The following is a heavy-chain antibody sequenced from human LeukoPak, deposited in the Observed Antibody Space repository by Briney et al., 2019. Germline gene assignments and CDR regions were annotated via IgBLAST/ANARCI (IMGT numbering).Heavy chain of an antibody. Sequence: GGSLRLSCSASGFTFSSYAMHWVRQAPGKGLEYVSAISSNGGSTYYADSVKGRFTISRDNSKNTLYLQMSSLIAEDTAVYYCVKTIVVAGKETLVFDYWGQGTLVTVSS. CDR1: GFTFSSYA. J-gene: IGHJ4*02. V-gene: IGHV3-64D*06. CDR2: ISSNGGST. CDR3: VKTIVVAGKETLVFDY. D-gene: IGHD6-19*01.